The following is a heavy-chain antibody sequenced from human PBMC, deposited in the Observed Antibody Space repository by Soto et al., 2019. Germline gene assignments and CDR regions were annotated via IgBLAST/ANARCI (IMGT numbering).Heavy chain of an antibody. CDR1: GFTFRSYG. V-gene: IGHV3-30*18. CDR2: ISADGIDK. CDR3: AEGTAAARQHFAN. Sequence: QVQLVESGGGVVQPERSLGLSCAASGFTFRSYGMHWVRQAPGTGLEGVAAISADGIDKYYADSVKGRFSSSRDNSKNALYLQMNTLSPEDTAVYYSAEGTAAARQHFANWCQGTLVTVSS. J-gene: IGHJ4*02. D-gene: IGHD6-25*01.